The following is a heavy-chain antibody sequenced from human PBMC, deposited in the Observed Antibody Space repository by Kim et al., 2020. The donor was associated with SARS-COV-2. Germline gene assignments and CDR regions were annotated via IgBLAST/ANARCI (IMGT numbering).Heavy chain of an antibody. CDR2: IYFSGST. Sequence: SETLSLTCSVSGGYITNYYWSWIRQPPGKGLEWIGYIYFSGSTNYNPSLKSRVTMSVDTSKNQFSLELTPVTAADTAVYFCARHQGSRWYGTRDDWGQGTLVTVSS. D-gene: IGHD6-13*01. CDR1: GGYITNYY. J-gene: IGHJ4*02. V-gene: IGHV4-59*08. CDR3: ARHQGSRWYGTRDD.